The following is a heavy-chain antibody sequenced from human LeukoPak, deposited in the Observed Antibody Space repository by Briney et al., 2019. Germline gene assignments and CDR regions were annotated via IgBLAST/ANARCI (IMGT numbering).Heavy chain of an antibody. V-gene: IGHV1-69*13. CDR2: IIPIFDTA. CDR3: ARDATVRGPYGGHHFYSYMDV. D-gene: IGHD3-10*01. CDR1: GGTFSSYA. Sequence: GASVKVSCKTSGGTFSSYAISWVRQAPGQGLEWIGDIIPIFDTANYAQKFQGRVTITADESATTSYMELNSLRSEDTAVYYCARDATVRGPYGGHHFYSYMDVWGKGTTVTISS. J-gene: IGHJ6*03.